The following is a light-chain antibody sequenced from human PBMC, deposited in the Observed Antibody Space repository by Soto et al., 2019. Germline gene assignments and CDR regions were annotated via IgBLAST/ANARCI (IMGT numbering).Light chain of an antibody. CDR2: EVS. V-gene: IGLV2-14*01. CDR1: SSDVGGHKY. CDR3: SSYTSSSTLYV. Sequence: QSVLTQPASVSGSPGQSITISCTGTSSDVGGHKYVSWYQQHPDKAPKLMIYEVSNRPSGVSNRFSGSKSGNTASLTISGLQAEDEADYYCSSYTSSSTLYVFRTGTKVTVL. J-gene: IGLJ1*01.